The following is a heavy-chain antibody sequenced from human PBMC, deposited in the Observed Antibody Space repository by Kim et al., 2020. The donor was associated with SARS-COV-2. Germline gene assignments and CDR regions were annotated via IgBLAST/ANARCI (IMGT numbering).Heavy chain of an antibody. Sequence: SETLSLTCAVYGGSFSGYYWSWIRQPPGKGLEWIGEINHSGSTNYNPSLKSRVTISVDTSKNQFSLKLSSVTAADTAVYYCARGTMGLYYYYYYGMDVWGQGTTVTVSS. J-gene: IGHJ6*02. V-gene: IGHV4-34*01. D-gene: IGHD3-10*01. CDR1: GGSFSGYY. CDR3: ARGTMGLYYYYYYGMDV. CDR2: INHSGST.